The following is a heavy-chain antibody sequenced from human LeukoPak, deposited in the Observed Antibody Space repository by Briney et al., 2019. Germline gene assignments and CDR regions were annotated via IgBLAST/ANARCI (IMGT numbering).Heavy chain of an antibody. D-gene: IGHD3-10*01. CDR1: GYTFTSYG. V-gene: IGHV1-18*04. J-gene: IGHJ6*04. CDR3: ARVITMVRGYYYYGMDV. CDR2: ISAYNDNT. Sequence: ASVKVSCKASGYTFTSYGISWARQAPGQGLEWMGWISAYNDNTNYAQKLQGRVTMTTDTSTSTAYMELRSLRSDDTAVYYCARVITMVRGYYYYGMDVWGKGTTVTVSS.